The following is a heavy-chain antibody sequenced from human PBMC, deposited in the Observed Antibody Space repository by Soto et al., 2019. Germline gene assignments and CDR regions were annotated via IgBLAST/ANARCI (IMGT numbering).Heavy chain of an antibody. CDR2: IRSKAYGGTT. CDR3: TRDRLYSNWNDVLAFDI. Sequence: PGGSLRLSCTASGFTFGDYAMSWVRQAPGKGLEWVGFIRSKAYGGTTEYAASVKGRFTISRDDSKSIAYLQMNSLKTEDTAVYYCTRDRLYSNWNDVLAFDIWGQGTMVTVSS. CDR1: GFTFGDYA. V-gene: IGHV3-49*04. J-gene: IGHJ3*02. D-gene: IGHD1-20*01.